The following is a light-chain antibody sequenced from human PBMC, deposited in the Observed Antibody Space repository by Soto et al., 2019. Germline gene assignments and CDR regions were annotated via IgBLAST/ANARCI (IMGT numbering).Light chain of an antibody. CDR1: QDIKYW. CDR3: QQGNSFPVT. Sequence: DIQMTQSPSSVSASVGDRVTITCRASQDIKYWLAWYQQKPGKAPNLLIYAASSLQSGVPSRFSGSGSGTDFALTISSLQHEDFATYYCQQGNSFPVTFGQGTKLEIQ. V-gene: IGKV1-12*01. CDR2: AAS. J-gene: IGKJ2*01.